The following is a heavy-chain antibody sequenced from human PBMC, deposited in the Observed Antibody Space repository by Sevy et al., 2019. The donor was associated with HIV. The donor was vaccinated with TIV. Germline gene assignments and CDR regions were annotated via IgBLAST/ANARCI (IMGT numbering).Heavy chain of an antibody. J-gene: IGHJ5*02. V-gene: IGHV1-2*06. CDR1: GYTFTGYY. D-gene: IGHD3-10*01. Sequence: ASVKVSCKASGYTFTGYYMHWVRQAPGRGLEWMGRINPNSGGTNYAQKFQGRVTMTRDTSISTAYMELSRLRSDDTAVYYCAGLRITMVQGVIITTWFDPWGQGTLVTVSS. CDR2: INPNSGGT. CDR3: AGLRITMVQGVIITTWFDP.